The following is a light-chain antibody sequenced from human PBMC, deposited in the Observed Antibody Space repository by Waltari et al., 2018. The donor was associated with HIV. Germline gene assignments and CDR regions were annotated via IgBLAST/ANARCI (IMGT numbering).Light chain of an antibody. CDR2: GNS. V-gene: IGLV1-40*01. Sequence: QSVLTQPPSVSGAPGQRVTISCTGSSSNIGAGYDVHWYQQLPATAPQLLIYGNSNRPPGGPDLFAGSKSGTSASLAITGLQAEDEADYYCQSYDSSLSGSWVFGGGTKLTVL. CDR1: SSNIGAGYD. J-gene: IGLJ3*02. CDR3: QSYDSSLSGSWV.